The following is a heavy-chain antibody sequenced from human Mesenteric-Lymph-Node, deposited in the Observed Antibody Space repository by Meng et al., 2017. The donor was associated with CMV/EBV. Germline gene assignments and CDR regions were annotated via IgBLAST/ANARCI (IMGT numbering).Heavy chain of an antibody. Sequence: GESLKISCAASGFMVNTYYTTWVRQAPGKGLEWVSAISGSGGSTYYADSVKGRFTISRDNAKNSLYLQMNSLRAEDTAVYYCARGKRIVGAGGWFDPWGQGTLVTVSS. CDR3: ARGKRIVGAGGWFDP. CDR1: GFMVNTYY. D-gene: IGHD1-26*01. J-gene: IGHJ5*02. V-gene: IGHV3-21*01. CDR2: ISGSGGST.